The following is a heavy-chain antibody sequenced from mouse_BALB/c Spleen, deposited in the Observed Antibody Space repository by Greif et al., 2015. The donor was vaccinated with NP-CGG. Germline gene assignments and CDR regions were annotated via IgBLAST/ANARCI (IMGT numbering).Heavy chain of an antibody. Sequence: VQLQQSGAELVRPGASVKLSCKASGYTFTSYWINWVKQRPGQGLEWIGNIYPSDSYTNYNQKFKDKATLTVDKSSSTAYMQLSSPTSEDSAVYYCTRLLLRKGYYFDYWGQGTTLTVSS. CDR2: IYPSDSYT. V-gene: IGHV1-69*02. CDR1: GYTFTSYW. CDR3: TRLLLRKGYYFDY. D-gene: IGHD1-1*01. J-gene: IGHJ2*01.